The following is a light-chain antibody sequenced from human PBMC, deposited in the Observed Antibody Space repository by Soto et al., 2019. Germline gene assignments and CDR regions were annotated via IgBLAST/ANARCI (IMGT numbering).Light chain of an antibody. CDR2: SNN. Sequence: QSVLTQPPSASGTPGQRVTISRSGSSSNIGSNYVCWYQHLPGTAPKLLIYSNNQRPSGVPDRFSGSKSGTSASLAISGLRSEDEADYYCATWDDSLSGHYVFGTGTKVTVL. CDR3: ATWDDSLSGHYV. J-gene: IGLJ1*01. V-gene: IGLV1-47*02. CDR1: SSNIGSNY.